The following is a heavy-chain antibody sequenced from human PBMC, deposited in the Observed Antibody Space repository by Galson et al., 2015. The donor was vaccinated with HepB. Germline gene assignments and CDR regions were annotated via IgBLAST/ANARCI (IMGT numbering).Heavy chain of an antibody. J-gene: IGHJ5*02. V-gene: IGHV2-5*02. Sequence: PALVKPTQTLTLTCTFSGFSLSTSGVGVGWIRQPPGKALEWLALIYWDDDKRYSPSLKSRLTITKDTSKNQVVLTMTNMDPVDTATYYCAHFFSSLSRPNWFDPWGQGTLVTVSS. CDR3: AHFFSSLSRPNWFDP. D-gene: IGHD6-6*01. CDR2: IYWDDDK. CDR1: GFSLSTSGVG.